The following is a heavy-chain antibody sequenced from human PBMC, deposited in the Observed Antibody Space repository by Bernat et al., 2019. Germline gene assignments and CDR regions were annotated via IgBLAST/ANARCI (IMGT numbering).Heavy chain of an antibody. CDR3: AKDVQQLLRGWFGP. J-gene: IGHJ5*02. D-gene: IGHD6-13*01. CDR2: ISDSGGST. CDR1: GFTFSSYA. V-gene: IGHV3-23*04. Sequence: EVQLVESGGGLVQPGGSLRLSCAASGFTFSSYAMSWVRQAPAKGLEWVSGISDSGGSTYYGDPVKGRFTISRDNSKNTLYLQMNSLRADDTAVYYCAKDVQQLLRGWFGPWGQGTLVTVSS.